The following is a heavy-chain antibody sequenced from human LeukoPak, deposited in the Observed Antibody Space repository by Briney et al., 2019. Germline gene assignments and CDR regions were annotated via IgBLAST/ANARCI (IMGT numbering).Heavy chain of an antibody. Sequence: GASVKVSCKASGYTFTGYYMHWVRQAPGQGLEWMGWINPNSGGTNYAQEFQGRVTMTRDTSISTAYMELSRLRSDDTAVYYCARDRIYCSSTSCYTEEIDYWGQGTLVTVSS. J-gene: IGHJ4*02. CDR2: INPNSGGT. D-gene: IGHD2-2*02. V-gene: IGHV1-2*02. CDR1: GYTFTGYY. CDR3: ARDRIYCSSTSCYTEEIDY.